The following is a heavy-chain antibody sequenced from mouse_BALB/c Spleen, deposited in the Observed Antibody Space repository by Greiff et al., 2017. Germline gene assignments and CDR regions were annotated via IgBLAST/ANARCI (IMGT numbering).Heavy chain of an antibody. V-gene: IGHV3-6*02. CDR2: ISYDGSN. D-gene: IGHD1-1*01. Sequence: EVQLQQSGPGLVKPSQSLSLTCSVTGYSITSGYYWNWIRQFPGNKLEWMGYISYDGSNNYNPSLKNRITITRDTSKNQFFLKLNSVTTEDTATYDCARVEYYGSSPTDYWGQGTTLTVSS. J-gene: IGHJ2*01. CDR3: ARVEYYGSSPTDY. CDR1: GYSITSGYY.